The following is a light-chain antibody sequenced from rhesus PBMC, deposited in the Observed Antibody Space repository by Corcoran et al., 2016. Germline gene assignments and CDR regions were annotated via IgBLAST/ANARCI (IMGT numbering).Light chain of an antibody. CDR3: SSYEASDTYI. Sequence: QSAPIQSPSVAGSRGQSVTISCTGTSSDIGRYNYVSWYRQQPGTTTKLMMYKVNMRPSGVSDRFSGSKSGNTASLTISGLQAEDEADYYCSSYEASDTYIFGAGTRLTVL. CDR1: SSDIGRYNY. J-gene: IGLJ1*01. V-gene: IGLV2-11*01. CDR2: KVN.